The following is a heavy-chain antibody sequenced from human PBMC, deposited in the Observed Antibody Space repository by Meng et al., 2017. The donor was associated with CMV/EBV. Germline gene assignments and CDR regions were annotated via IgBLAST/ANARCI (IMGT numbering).Heavy chain of an antibody. Sequence: ASVKVSCKASGYTFTSYDISWVRQATGQGLEWMGWMNPNSGNTGYAQKFQGRVTMTRNTSISTAYMELSSLRSEDTAVYYCARGNGDYLFGWFDPWGQGTLVTVSS. D-gene: IGHD4-17*01. J-gene: IGHJ5*02. CDR1: GYTFTSYD. CDR2: MNPNSGNT. V-gene: IGHV1-8*01. CDR3: ARGNGDYLFGWFDP.